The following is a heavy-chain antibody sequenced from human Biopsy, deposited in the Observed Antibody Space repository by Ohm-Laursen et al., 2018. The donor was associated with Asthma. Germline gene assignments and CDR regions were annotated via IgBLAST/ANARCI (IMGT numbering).Heavy chain of an antibody. D-gene: IGHD3-3*01. CDR3: ARVVNYDFRSGYWFDP. CDR1: GFSLRNARMG. V-gene: IGHV2-26*01. CDR2: IFLNDEK. Sequence: TQTLTLTSTVSGFSLRNARMGVTWIRQPPGKALEWLANIFLNDEKSYSTSLKSRITISKDTAKSQVVLTMSNMDPVDTATYYCARVVNYDFRSGYWFDPWGQGTLVTVSS. J-gene: IGHJ5*02.